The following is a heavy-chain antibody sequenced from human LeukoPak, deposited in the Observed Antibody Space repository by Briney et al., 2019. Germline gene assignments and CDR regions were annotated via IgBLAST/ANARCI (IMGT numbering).Heavy chain of an antibody. CDR1: GGSISSGGYY. V-gene: IGHV4-30-2*01. J-gene: IGHJ4*02. Sequence: SETLSLTCTVSGGSISSGGYYWSWIRQPPGKGLEWIGYIYHSGSTYYNPSLKSRVTISVDRSKNQFSLKLSSVTAADTAVYYCARHRGLYSDYYFDYWGQGTLVTVSS. CDR2: IYHSGST. CDR3: ARHRGLYSDYYFDY. D-gene: IGHD4-11*01.